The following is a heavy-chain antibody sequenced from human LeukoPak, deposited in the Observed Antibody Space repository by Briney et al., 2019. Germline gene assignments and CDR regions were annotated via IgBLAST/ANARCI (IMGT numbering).Heavy chain of an antibody. Sequence: PGGSLRLPCAASGFTFSSYSMNWVRQAPGKGLEWVSSICSTSRCIFYADSVKGRFTISRDNAKSSLYLQMNDLRAEDTAVYYCAKEGRSLQTYWGQGTLVTVSS. V-gene: IGHV3-21*01. CDR3: AKEGRSLQTY. J-gene: IGHJ4*02. CDR2: ICSTSRCI. D-gene: IGHD5-24*01. CDR1: GFTFSSYS.